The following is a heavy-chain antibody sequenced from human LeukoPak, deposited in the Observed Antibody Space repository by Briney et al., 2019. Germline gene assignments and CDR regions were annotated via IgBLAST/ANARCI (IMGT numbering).Heavy chain of an antibody. D-gene: IGHD1-1*01. Sequence: GGTLRLSCAASGFSFSTYGMGWVRQAPGEGLEWVSSISGSGDSTYYADSVKGRFTISRDNSKNTFYLQMNSLRADDTALYYCAKDRTGTTGRDWLDPWGQGTLVTVSS. CDR3: AKDRTGTTGRDWLDP. CDR2: ISGSGDST. J-gene: IGHJ5*02. V-gene: IGHV3-23*01. CDR1: GFSFSTYG.